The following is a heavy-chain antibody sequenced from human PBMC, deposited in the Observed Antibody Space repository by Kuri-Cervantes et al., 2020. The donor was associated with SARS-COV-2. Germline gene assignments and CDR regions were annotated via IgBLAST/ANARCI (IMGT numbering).Heavy chain of an antibody. CDR2: ISSTGDTI. CDR3: TRWRVGAKT. Sequence: GGSLRLSCAASGFTFSSYEMNWVRQTPGKGPEWVSYISSTGDTIYYADSVKGRFTISRDNAKNSLYLQMNSLRAEDTAVYYCTRWRVGAKTWGQGTLVTVSS. J-gene: IGHJ4*02. CDR1: GFTFSSYE. V-gene: IGHV3-48*03. D-gene: IGHD1-26*01.